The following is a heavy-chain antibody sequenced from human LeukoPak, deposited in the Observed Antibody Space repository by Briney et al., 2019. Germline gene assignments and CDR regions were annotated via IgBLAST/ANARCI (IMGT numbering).Heavy chain of an antibody. Sequence: PSETLSLTCTVSGGSISSYHWSWIRQPPGKGLEWIGYIYYSGSTNYNPSLKSRVTISVDTSKNQFSLKLSSVTAADTAVYYCARAGVYGSGSYTYYYGMDVWGKGTTVTVSS. CDR2: IYYSGST. J-gene: IGHJ6*04. CDR1: GGSISSYH. CDR3: ARAGVYGSGSYTYYYGMDV. D-gene: IGHD3-10*01. V-gene: IGHV4-59*01.